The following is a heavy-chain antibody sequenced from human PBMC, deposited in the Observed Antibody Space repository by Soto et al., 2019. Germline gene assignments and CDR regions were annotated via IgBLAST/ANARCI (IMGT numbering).Heavy chain of an antibody. CDR2: IYYSGST. Sequence: SETLSLTCTVSGGSISSGGYYWSWIRQHPGKGLEWIGYIYYSGSTYYNPSLKSRVTISVDTSKNQFSLKLSSVTAADTDVYYCARASTYYDILTGYFSVYYGMDVWGQGTTVTVSS. D-gene: IGHD3-9*01. CDR1: GGSISSGGYY. CDR3: ARASTYYDILTGYFSVYYGMDV. J-gene: IGHJ6*02. V-gene: IGHV4-31*03.